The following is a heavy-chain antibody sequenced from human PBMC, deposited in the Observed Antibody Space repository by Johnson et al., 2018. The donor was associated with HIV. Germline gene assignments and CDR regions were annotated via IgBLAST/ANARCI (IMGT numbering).Heavy chain of an antibody. J-gene: IGHJ3*01. CDR3: AKERMGASGSYNV. CDR1: GFTFSNAW. Sequence: MQLVESGGGLVKPGGSLRLSCSASGFTFSNAWMSWVRQAPGKGLEWVGRIKSKTDGVTTDYAAPVKGRFTISRDNVYNTLNLQMNSLRAEDTALYYCAKERMGASGSYNVWGQGTMVTVSS. CDR2: IKSKTDGVTT. D-gene: IGHD1-26*01. V-gene: IGHV3-15*01.